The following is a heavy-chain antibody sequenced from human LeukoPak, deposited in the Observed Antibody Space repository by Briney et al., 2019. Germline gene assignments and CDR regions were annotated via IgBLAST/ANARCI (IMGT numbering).Heavy chain of an antibody. CDR3: AKDLWYGDYAVAFDY. V-gene: IGHV3-23*01. Sequence: PGGSLRLSCAASGFTFSSYAMSWVRQAPGKGLEWVSAISGSGGSTYYADSVKGRFTISRDNSKHTLYLQMNSLRAEDTAVYYCAKDLWYGDYAVAFDYWGQGTLVTVSS. CDR2: ISGSGGST. CDR1: GFTFSSYA. D-gene: IGHD4-17*01. J-gene: IGHJ4*02.